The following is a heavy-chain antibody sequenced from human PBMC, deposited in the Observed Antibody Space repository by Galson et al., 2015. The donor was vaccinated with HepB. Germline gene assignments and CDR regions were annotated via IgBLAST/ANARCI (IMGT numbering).Heavy chain of an antibody. V-gene: IGHV3-74*01. CDR2: INSDGTST. CDR1: GVTFSSYW. D-gene: IGHD5-18*01. CDR3: ARGNDGYGRFDY. J-gene: IGHJ4*02. Sequence: SLRLSCAASGVTFSSYWMHWVRQAPGKGLVWVSRINSDGTSTFYADSVKGRFTISRDNAENTLYLQLNSLEAEDTAVYYCARGNDGYGRFDYWGQGTLVTVSS.